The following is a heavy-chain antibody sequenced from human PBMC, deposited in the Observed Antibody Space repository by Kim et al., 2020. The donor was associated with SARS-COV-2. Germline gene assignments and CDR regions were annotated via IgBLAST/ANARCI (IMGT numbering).Heavy chain of an antibody. Sequence: GGSLRLSCAASGFTFDDYTMHWVRQAPGKGLEWVSLISWDGGSTYYADSVKGRFTISRDNSKNSLYLQMNSLRTEDTALYYCAKDRLRYCSSTSCYLFDYWGQGTLVTVSS. V-gene: IGHV3-43*01. CDR1: GFTFDDYT. D-gene: IGHD2-2*01. J-gene: IGHJ4*02. CDR2: ISWDGGST. CDR3: AKDRLRYCSSTSCYLFDY.